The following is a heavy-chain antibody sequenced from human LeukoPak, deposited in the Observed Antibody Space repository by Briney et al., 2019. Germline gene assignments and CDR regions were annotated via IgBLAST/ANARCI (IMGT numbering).Heavy chain of an antibody. V-gene: IGHV3-23*01. J-gene: IGHJ4*03. CDR1: GFTFSSYP. D-gene: IGHD6-19*01. CDR3: ARDRGSGWYGDLGF. Sequence: SGGSLRLSCAASGFTFSSYPMNWVRQSPERGLEWVSAISGTGGSTSYADSLKGRFTISRDNSKNTLYLQINSLRAEDTAVYYCARDRGSGWYGDLGFWGQGTLVTVSS. CDR2: ISGTGGST.